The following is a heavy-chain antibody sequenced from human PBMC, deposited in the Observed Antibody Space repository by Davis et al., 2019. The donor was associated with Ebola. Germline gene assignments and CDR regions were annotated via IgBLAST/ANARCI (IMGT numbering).Heavy chain of an antibody. CDR1: GFTFSSYA. Sequence: GESLKISCAASGFTFSSYAMSWVRQAPGKGLEWVANIKQDGSEKYYVDSVKGRFTISRDNAKNSLYLQMNSLRAEDTAVYYCARRPPNHPNDAYYYYGMDVWGQGTTVTVSS. CDR3: ARRPPNHPNDAYYYYGMDV. CDR2: IKQDGSEK. J-gene: IGHJ6*02. D-gene: IGHD1-14*01. V-gene: IGHV3-7*01.